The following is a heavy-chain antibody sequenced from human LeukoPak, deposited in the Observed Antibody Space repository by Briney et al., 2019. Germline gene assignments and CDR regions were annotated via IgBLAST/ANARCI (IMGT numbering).Heavy chain of an antibody. J-gene: IGHJ4*02. CDR1: GGSFSGYY. CDR2: IYYSGST. D-gene: IGHD5-24*01. V-gene: IGHV4-59*01. Sequence: SETLSLTCAVYGGSFSGYYWSWIRQPPGKGLEWIGYIYYSGSTNYNPSLKSRVTISVDTSKNQFSLKLSSVTAADTAVYYCARGDGYMGDYWGQGTLVTVSS. CDR3: ARGDGYMGDY.